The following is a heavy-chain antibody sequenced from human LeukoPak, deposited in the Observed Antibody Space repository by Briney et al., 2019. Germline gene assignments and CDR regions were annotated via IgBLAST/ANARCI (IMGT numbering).Heavy chain of an antibody. CDR3: ARESGDAFDI. J-gene: IGHJ3*02. CDR2: IGSSSSYI. D-gene: IGHD1-26*01. Sequence: PGGSLRLSCAASGFTFSSYSMNWVRQAPGKGLEWVSSIGSSSSYIYYADSVKGRFTISRDNANNSLYLQMNSQRAEDTAVYYCARESGDAFDIWGQGTMVTVSS. V-gene: IGHV3-21*01. CDR1: GFTFSSYS.